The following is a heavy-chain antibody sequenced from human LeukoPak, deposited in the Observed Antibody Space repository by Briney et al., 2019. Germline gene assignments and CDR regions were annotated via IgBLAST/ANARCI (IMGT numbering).Heavy chain of an antibody. CDR3: ARRAGYTCGWYEY. CDR2: INYSGST. CDR1: SGSVNSGSYY. V-gene: IGHV4-61*01. Sequence: SETLSLTCTVSSGSVNSGSYYWNWIRQPPGKGLDWIGYINYSGSTNYNPSLKSRVTISVDTAKNQLSLKLSSVTAADTAVYYCARRAGYTCGWYEYWGQGTLVTVSS. J-gene: IGHJ4*02. D-gene: IGHD6-13*01.